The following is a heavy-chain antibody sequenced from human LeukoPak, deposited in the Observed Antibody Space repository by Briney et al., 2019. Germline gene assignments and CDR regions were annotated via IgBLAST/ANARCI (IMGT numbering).Heavy chain of an antibody. CDR2: IYYSGST. J-gene: IGHJ4*02. CDR1: GGSFSGYY. Sequence: PSETLSLTCAVYGGSFSGYYWSWIRQHPGKGLEWIGYIYYSGSTYYNPSLKSRVTISVDTSKNQFSLKLSSVTAADTAVYYCARSYTGPGGDFDYWGQGTLVTVSS. CDR3: ARSYTGPGGDFDY. D-gene: IGHD1-26*01. V-gene: IGHV4-31*11.